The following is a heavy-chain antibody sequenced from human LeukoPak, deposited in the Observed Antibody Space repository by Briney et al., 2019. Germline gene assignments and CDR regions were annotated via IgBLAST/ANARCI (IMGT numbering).Heavy chain of an antibody. Sequence: SVKVSCKASGGTFSSYAISWVRQAPGQGLEWMGGIIPIFGTANYAQKFQGRVTITTDESTSTAYMELSSLRSEETAVYYCAHAGELDYGDYGGGNWFDPWGQGTLVTVSS. CDR2: IIPIFGTA. V-gene: IGHV1-69*05. CDR3: AHAGELDYGDYGGGNWFDP. CDR1: GGTFSSYA. D-gene: IGHD4-17*01. J-gene: IGHJ5*02.